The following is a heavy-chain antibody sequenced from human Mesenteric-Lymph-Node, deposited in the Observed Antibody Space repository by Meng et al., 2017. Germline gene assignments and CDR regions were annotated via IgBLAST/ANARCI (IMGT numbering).Heavy chain of an antibody. Sequence: QVQLQQWGAGLWKPSETLSLTCAVYGGSFSGYYWSWIRQPPGKGLEWIGEIHHSGSTSYSPSLKSRVTISVDKSKNQFSLKVMSVTAADTAVYYCAGRADFWSGYFDPWGQGTLVTVSS. J-gene: IGHJ5*02. CDR3: AGRADFWSGYFDP. CDR1: GGSFSGYY. V-gene: IGHV4-34*01. D-gene: IGHD3-3*01. CDR2: IHHSGST.